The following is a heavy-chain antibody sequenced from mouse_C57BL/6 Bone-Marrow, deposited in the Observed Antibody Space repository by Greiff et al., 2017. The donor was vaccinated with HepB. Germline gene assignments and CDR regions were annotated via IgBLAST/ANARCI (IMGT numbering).Heavy chain of an antibody. CDR1: GYTFTDYE. CDR2: IDPETGGT. D-gene: IGHD4-1*01. Sequence: QVQLQQSGAELVRPGASVTLSCKASGYTFTDYEMHWVKQTPVHGLEWIGAIDPETGGTAYNQKFKGKAILTADKSSSTAYMELRSLTSEDSAVYYCTREGGLGRGYYFDYWGQGTTLTVSS. J-gene: IGHJ2*01. CDR3: TREGGLGRGYYFDY. V-gene: IGHV1-15*01.